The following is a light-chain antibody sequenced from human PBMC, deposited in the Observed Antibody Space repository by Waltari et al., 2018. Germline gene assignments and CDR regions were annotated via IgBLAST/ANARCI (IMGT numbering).Light chain of an antibody. CDR1: SSDIGAYSY. CDR2: VVR. V-gene: IGLV2-14*03. J-gene: IGLJ1*01. CDR3: SSFTDSRIYV. Sequence: QAALTQPASVSGSPGQSITISCTGTSSDIGAYSYVSCFQQHPGKAPKLLIGVVRIRPSGVSTRLSGSQSCNTASLTISGLQAEDEADYYCSSFTDSRIYVFGSGTKVTVL.